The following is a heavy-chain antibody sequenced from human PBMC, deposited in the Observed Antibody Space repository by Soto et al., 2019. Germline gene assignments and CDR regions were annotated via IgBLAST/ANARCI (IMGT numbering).Heavy chain of an antibody. V-gene: IGHV4-59*01. CDR2: IYYSGST. CDR3: ARAPLAAPFDY. J-gene: IGHJ4*02. D-gene: IGHD6-13*01. Sequence: SETLSLTCTVSGGSISSYYWSWIRQPPEKGLEWIGYIYYSGSTNYNPSLKSRVTISVDTSKNQFSLKLSSVTAADTAVYYCARAPLAAPFDYWGQGTLVTVSS. CDR1: GGSISSYY.